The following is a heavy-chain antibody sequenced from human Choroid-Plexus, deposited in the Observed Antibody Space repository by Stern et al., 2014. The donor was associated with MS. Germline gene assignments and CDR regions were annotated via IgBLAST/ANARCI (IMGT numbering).Heavy chain of an antibody. CDR3: AKDRQYLTYF. Sequence: VHLVESGGGVVQPGRPLRLSCVASGFTFGSCAMHWVRQAPGKELEWVAGVSYDGSNKYYADSVKGRFTISRDNSQNTLYMQMSSLRPEDTAVYYCAKDRQYLTYF. CDR2: VSYDGSNK. CDR1: GFTFGSCA. V-gene: IGHV3-30*18. J-gene: IGHJ2*01. D-gene: IGHD2/OR15-2a*01.